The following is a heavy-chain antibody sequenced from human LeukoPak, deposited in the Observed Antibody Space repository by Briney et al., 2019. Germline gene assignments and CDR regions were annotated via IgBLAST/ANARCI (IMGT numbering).Heavy chain of an antibody. CDR2: INSDGSST. J-gene: IGHJ4*02. V-gene: IGHV3-74*01. Sequence: GGSLRLSCAASGFTFSSYWMHWVRQAPGKGLVWVSRINSDGSSTNYADSVKGRFTVSRDNAKNTLYLQMSSLRAEDTAVYYCARGGFNYDFDYWGQGTLVTVSS. D-gene: IGHD5-18*01. CDR1: GFTFSSYW. CDR3: ARGGFNYDFDY.